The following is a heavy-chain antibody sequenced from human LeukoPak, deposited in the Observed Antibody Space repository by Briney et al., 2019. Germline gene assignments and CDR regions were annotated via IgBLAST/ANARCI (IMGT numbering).Heavy chain of an antibody. CDR1: GFTFSGYK. J-gene: IGHJ1*01. D-gene: IGHD6-19*01. V-gene: IGHV3-21*06. CDR3: ARALTPSSVWLTY. Sequence: PGGSLRLSRAASGFTFSGYKMNWVRQAPGKGLEWVSGISSSSSYMYYGDSVKGRFTISRDNAKNSLYLQMNSLRAEDTAVYYCARALTPSSVWLTYSGQRSLVTFSS. CDR2: ISSSSSYM.